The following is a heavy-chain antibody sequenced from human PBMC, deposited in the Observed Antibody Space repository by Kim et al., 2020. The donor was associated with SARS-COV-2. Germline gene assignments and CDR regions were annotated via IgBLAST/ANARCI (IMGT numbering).Heavy chain of an antibody. CDR3: SRRLSNTSGWGSHYCDL. V-gene: IGHV4-34*01. J-gene: IGHJ1*01. D-gene: IGHD3-10*01. CDR2: INHSGRT. CDR1: GGSFSGYY. Sequence: TLSLTCAVYGGSFSGYYWSWIRQPPGKGLEWIGEINHSGRTNYNPSLKSRVTISVDTSKNQFSLKLTSVTAADAALYFCSRRLSNTSGWGSHYCDLWGQGILVTVSS.